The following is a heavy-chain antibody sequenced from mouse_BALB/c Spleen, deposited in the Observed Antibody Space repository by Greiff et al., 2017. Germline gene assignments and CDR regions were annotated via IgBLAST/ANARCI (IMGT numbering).Heavy chain of an antibody. D-gene: IGHD1-1*01. CDR2: IDPSDSET. V-gene: IGHV1S127*01. CDR1: GYSFTSYW. CDR3: ARSITTVDYFDY. Sequence: QVHVKQSGPQLVRPGASVKISCKASGYSFTSYWMHWVKQRPGQGLEWIGMIDPSDSETRLNQKFKDKATLTVDKSSSTAYMQLSSPTSEDSAVYYCARSITTVDYFDYWGQGTTLTVSS. J-gene: IGHJ2*01.